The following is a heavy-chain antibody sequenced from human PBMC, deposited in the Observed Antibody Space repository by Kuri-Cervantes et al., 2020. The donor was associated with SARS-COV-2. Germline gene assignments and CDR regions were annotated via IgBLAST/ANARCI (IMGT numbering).Heavy chain of an antibody. CDR2: ISYDGSNK. J-gene: IGHJ3*02. V-gene: IGHV3-30-3*01. CDR3: ASNRDNWNDVVDAFDI. Sequence: GESLKISCAASGFTFSDYYMSWIRQAPGKGLEWVAVISYDGSNKYYADSVKGRFTISRDNSKNTLYLQMNSLRAEDTAVYYCASNRDNWNDVVDAFDIWGQGTMVTVSS. D-gene: IGHD1-20*01. CDR1: GFTFSDYY.